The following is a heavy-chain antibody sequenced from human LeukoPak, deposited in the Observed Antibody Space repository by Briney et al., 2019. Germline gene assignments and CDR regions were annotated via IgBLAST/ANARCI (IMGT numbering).Heavy chain of an antibody. CDR1: GGSISSSSYY. J-gene: IGHJ3*02. CDR3: ARSSAVNAFDI. Sequence: SETLSLTCTVSGGSISSSSYYWGWIRQPPGKGLEWIGNIYYSGNTYYNPSLKSRVTISVDTSKNQFSLNLSSVTAADTAVYYCARSSAVNAFDIWGQGTMVTVSS. D-gene: IGHD4-11*01. V-gene: IGHV4-39*01. CDR2: IYYSGNT.